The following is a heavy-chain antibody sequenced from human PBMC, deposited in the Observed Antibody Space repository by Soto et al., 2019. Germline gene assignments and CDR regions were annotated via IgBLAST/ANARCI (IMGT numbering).Heavy chain of an antibody. Sequence: SVKVSCKASGFTFTSSAVEWGRQARGQRLEWIGWIVVGSGNTNYAQKFQERVTITRDMSTSTAYMELSSLRSEDTAVYYFAAGYSSSWYGMDVWGQGTTVPVSS. CDR1: GFTFTSSA. D-gene: IGHD6-13*01. CDR3: AAGYSSSWYGMDV. V-gene: IGHV1-58*01. CDR2: IVVGSGNT. J-gene: IGHJ6*02.